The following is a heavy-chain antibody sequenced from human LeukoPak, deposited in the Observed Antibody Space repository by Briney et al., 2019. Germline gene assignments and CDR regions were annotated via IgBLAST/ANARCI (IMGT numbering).Heavy chain of an antibody. D-gene: IGHD6-25*01. CDR3: AGISDSGTWPVGY. Sequence: GGSLRLSCAASGFTFSSYAMSWVRQAPGKGLEWVSAISAGGDTTYTADSVRGRFTISRDNSKNTLYLQMNTLTAEDTALYYCAGISDSGTWPVGYWGQGTLVTVTA. V-gene: IGHV3-23*01. J-gene: IGHJ4*02. CDR1: GFTFSSYA. CDR2: ISAGGDTT.